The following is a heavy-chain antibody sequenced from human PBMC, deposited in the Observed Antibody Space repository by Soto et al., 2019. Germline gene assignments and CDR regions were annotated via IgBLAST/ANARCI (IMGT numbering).Heavy chain of an antibody. Sequence: ASVKVSCKASGGTFSSYTISWVRQAPGQGLEWMGRIIPILGIANYAQKFQGRVTITADKSTSTAYMELSSLRSEDTAVYYCARDNYDILTGYYTSPASDPWGQGTLVTVSS. CDR2: IIPILGIA. D-gene: IGHD3-9*01. V-gene: IGHV1-69*04. CDR3: ARDNYDILTGYYTSPASDP. J-gene: IGHJ5*02. CDR1: GGTFSSYT.